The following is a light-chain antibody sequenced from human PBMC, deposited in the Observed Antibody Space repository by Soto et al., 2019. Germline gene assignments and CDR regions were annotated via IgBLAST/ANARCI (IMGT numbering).Light chain of an antibody. CDR3: QKYESDPFT. V-gene: IGKV1-27*01. Sequence: DIQMTQSPSSLSAAVGDRVTITCRASQGISNYLAWYQQKSGKAPNLLIYAASTLPSGVPSRFSGSGSGTDLTLSISSLQPEDVATYYCQKYESDPFTFGPRTKVEIK. CDR2: AAS. CDR1: QGISNY. J-gene: IGKJ3*01.